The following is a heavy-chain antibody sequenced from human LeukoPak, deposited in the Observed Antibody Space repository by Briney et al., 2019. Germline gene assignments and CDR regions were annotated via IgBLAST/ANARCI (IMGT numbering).Heavy chain of an antibody. V-gene: IGHV3-21*01. CDR2: ISSSSSYI. Sequence: PGGSLRLSCAASRFTFSSYSMNWVRQAPGKGLEWVSSISSSSSYIYYADSVKGRFTISRDNAKNSLYLQMNSLRAEDTAVYYCAKLGITMIGGVWGKGTTVTISS. J-gene: IGHJ6*04. CDR1: RFTFSSYS. D-gene: IGHD3-10*02. CDR3: AKLGITMIGGV.